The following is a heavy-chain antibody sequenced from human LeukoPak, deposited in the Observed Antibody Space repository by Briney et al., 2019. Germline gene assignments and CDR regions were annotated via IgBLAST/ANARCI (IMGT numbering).Heavy chain of an antibody. CDR3: VSRAC. J-gene: IGHJ4*02. D-gene: IGHD1-26*01. CDR1: GYTFTGYY. CDR2: MNPHSGNT. Sequence: GASVKVSCKASGYTFTGYYMHWVRQAPGQGLEWMAWMNPHSGNTGYAQRFQGRVTITRNTSISTAYMELSSLRSEDTAVYYCVSRACWGQGTLVTVSS. V-gene: IGHV1-8*03.